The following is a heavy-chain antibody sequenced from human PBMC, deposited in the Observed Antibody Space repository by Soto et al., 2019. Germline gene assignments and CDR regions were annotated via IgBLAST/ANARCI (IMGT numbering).Heavy chain of an antibody. CDR1: GYTFAIHI. CDR2: VNGGNGNT. D-gene: IGHD1-26*01. J-gene: IGHJ4*02. Sequence: ASVKVSFKASGYTFAIHIMHWVRQAPGQSLEWMGWVNGGNGNTKYSQKFQDRVTITRDTSATTVYMELSRLTSEDKAVYFCARDSGVVGPSGDLDYWGQGTLVTVSS. CDR3: ARDSGVVGPSGDLDY. V-gene: IGHV1-3*01.